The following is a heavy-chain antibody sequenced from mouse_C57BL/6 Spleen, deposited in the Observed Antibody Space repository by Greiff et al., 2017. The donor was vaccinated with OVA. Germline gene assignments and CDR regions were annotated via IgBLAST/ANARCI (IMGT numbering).Heavy chain of an antibody. CDR1: GYSITSGYY. V-gene: IGHV3-6*01. CDR3: ARERDGNYDYAMDY. Sequence: EVQLVESGPGLVKPSQSLSLTCSVTGYSITSGYYWNWIRQFPGNKLEWMGYISYDGSNNYNPSLKNRISITRDTSKNQFFLKLNSVTTEDTATYYCARERDGNYDYAMDYWGQGTSVTVSS. J-gene: IGHJ4*01. CDR2: ISYDGSN. D-gene: IGHD2-1*01.